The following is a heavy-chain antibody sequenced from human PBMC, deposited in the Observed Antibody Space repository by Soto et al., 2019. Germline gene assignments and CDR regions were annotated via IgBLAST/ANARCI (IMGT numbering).Heavy chain of an antibody. J-gene: IGHJ5*02. V-gene: IGHV3-23*01. CDR3: AKGGCSGVSCGWFDP. CDR2: ISGSGGDT. CDR1: GFTFSDYA. Sequence: EVQLLESGGGLVQPGGSLRLSCAASGFTFSDYAMNWVRQAPGKGLEWVSGISGSGGDTYCADSVNGRFTISRDNSKNTLYLQMSSLRADDTAVYLCAKGGCSGVSCGWFDPWGQGTLVTVSS. D-gene: IGHD2-15*01.